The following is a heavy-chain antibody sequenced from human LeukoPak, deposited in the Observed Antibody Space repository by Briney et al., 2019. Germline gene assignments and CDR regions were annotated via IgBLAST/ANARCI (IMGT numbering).Heavy chain of an antibody. V-gene: IGHV4-59*08. J-gene: IGHJ4*02. CDR1: GGSISSYY. D-gene: IGHD2-8*01. CDR2: IYYSGRT. CDR3: ARTGSYDTNGLDS. Sequence: WETLSLTCTVSGGSISSYYWTWIRQPPGKGLEWIGFIYYSGRTNYNPSLKSRVTLLVDTSKNQFSLRLSSVTAADTAVYYCARTGSYDTNGLDSWGQGTLVIVSS.